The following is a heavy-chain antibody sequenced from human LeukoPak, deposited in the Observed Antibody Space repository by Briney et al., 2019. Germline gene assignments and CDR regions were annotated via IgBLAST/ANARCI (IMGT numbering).Heavy chain of an antibody. CDR3: ARARRRGELHNWFDP. Sequence: ASVKVSCKASGYTFTTYALNWVRQAPGQGLEWMGWINTNTGNPTYAQGFTGRFVFSLDTSVSTAYLQISSLKAEDTAVYYCARARRRGELHNWFDPWGQGTLVTVSS. CDR1: GYTFTTYA. D-gene: IGHD1-26*01. J-gene: IGHJ5*02. CDR2: INTNTGNP. V-gene: IGHV7-4-1*02.